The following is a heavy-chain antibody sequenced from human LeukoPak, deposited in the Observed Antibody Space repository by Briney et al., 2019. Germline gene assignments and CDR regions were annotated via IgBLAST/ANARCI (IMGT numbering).Heavy chain of an antibody. CDR3: VTDGATDI. CDR1: GFTLSSYT. CDR2: ISNSGFYI. D-gene: IGHD1-26*01. J-gene: IGHJ3*02. V-gene: IGHV3-21*01. Sequence: GRSLRLSCAASGFTLSSYTTNWVRQAPGKGLEWVSCISNSGFYIYYADSVKGRFAVSRDNANNSLYLQMNSLRDEDTAVYYCVTDGATDIWGQGTMVTVSS.